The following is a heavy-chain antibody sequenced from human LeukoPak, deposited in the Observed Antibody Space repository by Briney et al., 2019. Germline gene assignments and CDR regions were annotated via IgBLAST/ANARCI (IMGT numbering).Heavy chain of an antibody. J-gene: IGHJ4*02. CDR1: GFTSTNYA. Sequence: GGSLRLSCAASGFTSTNYALNWVRQAPGKGLEWVSVLIGSSGSTDYADSVKGRFTISRDNSKNTVFLQMNSLRAEDTAIYFCAKGAYDYIEIGYFDSWGQGTLVTVSS. D-gene: IGHD5-12*01. CDR3: AKGAYDYIEIGYFDS. V-gene: IGHV3-23*01. CDR2: LIGSSGST.